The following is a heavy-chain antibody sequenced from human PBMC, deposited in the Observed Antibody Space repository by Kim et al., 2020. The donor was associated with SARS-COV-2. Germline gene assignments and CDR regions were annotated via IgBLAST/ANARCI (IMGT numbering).Heavy chain of an antibody. CDR3: ARDNSGYDLGYYYYYYYMDV. V-gene: IGHV7-4-1*02. CDR1: GYTFTSYA. Sequence: ASVKVSCKASGYTFTSYAMNWVRQAPGQGLEWMGWINTNTGNPTYAQGFTGRFVFSLDTSVSTAYLQISSLKAEDTAVYYCARDNSGYDLGYYYYYYYMDVWGKGPTVTVSS. CDR2: INTNTGNP. D-gene: IGHD5-12*01. J-gene: IGHJ6*03.